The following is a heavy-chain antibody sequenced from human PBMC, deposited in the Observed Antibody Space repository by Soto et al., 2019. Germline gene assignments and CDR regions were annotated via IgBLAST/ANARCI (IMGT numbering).Heavy chain of an antibody. D-gene: IGHD3-10*01. CDR1: GYTFTSYG. CDR2: ISAYNGNT. CDR3: ARDSYYYGSGSYYNLFDY. Sequence: XSVKVSCKASGYTFTSYGISWVRQAPGQGLEWMGWISAYNGNTNYAQKLQGRVTMTTDTSTSTAYMELRSLRSDDTAVYYCARDSYYYGSGSYYNLFDYWGQGTLVTVSS. V-gene: IGHV1-18*01. J-gene: IGHJ4*02.